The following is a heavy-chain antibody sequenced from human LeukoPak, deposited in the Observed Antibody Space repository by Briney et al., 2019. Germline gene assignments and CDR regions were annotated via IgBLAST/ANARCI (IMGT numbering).Heavy chain of an antibody. CDR2: ISAYNGNT. Sequence: ASVKVSCKASGYTFTSYGISWVRQAPGQGLECMGWISAYNGNTNYAQKLQVRVTMTTDTPTTTAPIDRRSLRSHTSAVYYCARRGSGSRNWFDPWGQRTLVTVSS. J-gene: IGHJ5*02. CDR1: GYTFTSYG. V-gene: IGHV1-18*01. D-gene: IGHD1-26*01. CDR3: ARRGSGSRNWFDP.